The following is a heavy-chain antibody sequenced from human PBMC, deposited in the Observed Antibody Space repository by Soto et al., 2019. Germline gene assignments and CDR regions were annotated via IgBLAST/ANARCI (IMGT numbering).Heavy chain of an antibody. CDR3: AKDALPTPYYYDSSDLNEGFDY. V-gene: IGHV3-23*01. CDR1: GFTFSSYA. D-gene: IGHD3-22*01. J-gene: IGHJ4*02. CDR2: ISGSGGST. Sequence: GGSLRLSCAASGFTFSSYAMSWVRQAPGKGLEWVSAISGSGGSTYYADSVKGRFTISRDNSKNTLYLQMNSLRAEDTAVYYCAKDALPTPYYYDSSDLNEGFDYWGQGTLVTVSS.